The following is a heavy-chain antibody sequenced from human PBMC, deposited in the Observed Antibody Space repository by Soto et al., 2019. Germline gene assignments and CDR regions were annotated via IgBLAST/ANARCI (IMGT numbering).Heavy chain of an antibody. CDR2: ISGSGGST. CDR3: AKDSWISTVTTPHHFDY. CDR1: GFTFSSYA. V-gene: IGHV3-23*01. Sequence: GGSLRLSCAASGFTFSSYAMSWVRQAPGQGLEWVSAISGSGGSTYYADSVKGRFTISRDNSKNTLYLQMNSLRAEDTAVYYCAKDSWISTVTTPHHFDYWGQGTLVTVSS. D-gene: IGHD4-17*01. J-gene: IGHJ4*02.